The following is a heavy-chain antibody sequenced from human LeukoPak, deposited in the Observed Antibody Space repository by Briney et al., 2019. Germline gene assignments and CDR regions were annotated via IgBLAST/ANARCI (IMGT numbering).Heavy chain of an antibody. J-gene: IGHJ6*03. CDR1: GITFSSYG. D-gene: IGHD3-10*01. Sequence: GGSLRLSCAASGITFSSYGMSWVRQAPGKGLEWVSSISSSSSYIYYADSVKGRFTISRDNAKNSLYLQMNSLRAEDTAVYYCARTTTTNLWFGELFQGGDYYYYYYMDVWGKGTTVTISS. CDR3: ARTTTTNLWFGELFQGGDYYYYYYMDV. CDR2: ISSSSSYI. V-gene: IGHV3-21*01.